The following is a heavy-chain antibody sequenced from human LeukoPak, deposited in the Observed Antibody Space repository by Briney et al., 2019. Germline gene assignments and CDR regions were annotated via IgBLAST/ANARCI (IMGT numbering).Heavy chain of an antibody. Sequence: SETLSLTCTVSGGSISSSSYYWGWICQPPGKGLEWIGSIYYSGSTYYNPSLKSRVTISVDTSKNQFSLKLSSVTAADTAVYYCARDRSYYRPFAFDIWGQGTMVTVSS. CDR2: IYYSGST. CDR1: GGSISSSSYY. D-gene: IGHD1-26*01. CDR3: ARDRSYYRPFAFDI. J-gene: IGHJ3*02. V-gene: IGHV4-39*07.